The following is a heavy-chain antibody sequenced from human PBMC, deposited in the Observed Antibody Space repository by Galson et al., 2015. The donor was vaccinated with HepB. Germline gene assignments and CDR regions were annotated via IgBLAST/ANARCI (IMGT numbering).Heavy chain of an antibody. CDR2: ISWNSGGI. CDR1: GFTFDDYA. CDR3: AKDLLAPASGTFDY. J-gene: IGHJ4*02. V-gene: IGHV3-9*01. D-gene: IGHD1-1*01. Sequence: SLRLSCAASGFTFDDYAMHWVRQAPGKGLEWVSGISWNSGGIAYAHSVKDRFTISRDNAKNSLYLQMNSLRPEDTALYYCAKDLLAPASGTFDYWGQGTLVTVSS.